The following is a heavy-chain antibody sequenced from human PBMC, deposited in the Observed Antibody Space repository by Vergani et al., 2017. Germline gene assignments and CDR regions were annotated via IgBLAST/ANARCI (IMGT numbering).Heavy chain of an antibody. CDR1: GFTFDDYT. CDR2: ISWDGGST. J-gene: IGHJ4*02. Sequence: EVQLVESGGVVVQPGGSLRLSCAASGFTFDDYTMHWVRQAPGKGLEWVSLISWDGGSTYYADSVKGRFTISRDNSKNSLYLQMNSLRTEDTALYYCASVSYSFDYWGQGTLVTVSS. D-gene: IGHD1-26*01. V-gene: IGHV3-43*01. CDR3: ASVSYSFDY.